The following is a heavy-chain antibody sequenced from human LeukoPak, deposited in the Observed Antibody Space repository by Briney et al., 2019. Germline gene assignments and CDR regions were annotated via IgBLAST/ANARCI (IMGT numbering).Heavy chain of an antibody. J-gene: IGHJ4*02. D-gene: IGHD3-22*01. CDR3: ARALGGYYDSSGYGL. CDR1: GGSFSGYY. CDR2: INHSGNN. Sequence: SSETLSLTCAVYGGSFSGYYWSWIRQPPGKGLEWVGEINHSGNNNYNPSLKSLVTISVDTAKNQFSLKLSSVTAADTAVYYCARALGGYYDSSGYGLWGQGTLVTVSS. V-gene: IGHV4-34*01.